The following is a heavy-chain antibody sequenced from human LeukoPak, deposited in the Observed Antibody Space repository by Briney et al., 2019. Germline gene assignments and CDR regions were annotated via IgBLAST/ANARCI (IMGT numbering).Heavy chain of an antibody. J-gene: IGHJ4*02. Sequence: SETLSLTCTVSGGSISSYYWSWIRQPAGKGLEWIGRIFTSGSTNYNASLKSRVTMSVDTSKNQFSLKLSSVTAADTAVYYCARTAPRRNYGSGISSYYFDYWGQGTLVTVSS. CDR3: ARTAPRRNYGSGISSYYFDY. CDR1: GGSISSYY. V-gene: IGHV4-4*07. D-gene: IGHD3-10*01. CDR2: IFTSGST.